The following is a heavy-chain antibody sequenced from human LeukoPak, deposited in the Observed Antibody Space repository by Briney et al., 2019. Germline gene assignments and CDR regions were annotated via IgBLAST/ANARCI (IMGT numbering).Heavy chain of an antibody. Sequence: ASVKISCKASGYTFTTYYLHWVRQATGQGLEWMGWMNPNSGNTGYAQKFQGRVTMTRNTSISTAYMELSSLRSEDTAVYYCAREWPTLDVWGQGTTVTVSS. D-gene: IGHD2-8*01. CDR1: GYTFTTYY. CDR3: AREWPTLDV. J-gene: IGHJ6*02. CDR2: MNPNSGNT. V-gene: IGHV1-8*02.